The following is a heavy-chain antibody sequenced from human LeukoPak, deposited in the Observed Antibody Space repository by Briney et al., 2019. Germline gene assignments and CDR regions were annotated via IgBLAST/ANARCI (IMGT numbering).Heavy chain of an antibody. V-gene: IGHV1-46*01. J-gene: IGHJ3*02. D-gene: IGHD5-18*01. Sequence: ASVKVSCKASGYTFTSYYMHWVRQAPGQGLEWMGIINPSGGSTSYAQKFQGRDTMTRDTSTSTVYMELSSLRSEDTAVYYCARDTTGYSLSPAFDIWGQGTMVTVSS. CDR1: GYTFTSYY. CDR3: ARDTTGYSLSPAFDI. CDR2: INPSGGST.